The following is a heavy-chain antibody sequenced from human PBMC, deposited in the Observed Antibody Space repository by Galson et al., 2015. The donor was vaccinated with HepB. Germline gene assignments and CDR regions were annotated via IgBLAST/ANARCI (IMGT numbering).Heavy chain of an antibody. J-gene: IGHJ4*02. D-gene: IGHD1-26*01. CDR3: AGVGSYYVFDY. CDR1: GGSISRYY. V-gene: IGHV4-59*04. Sequence: TLSLTCTVSGGSISRYYWSWIRQPPGRGLEWIGYIYYSGSTYYNPSLKSRVTMSVDTSKNQFSLKLSSVTAADTAVYYCAGVGSYYVFDYWGQGTLVTVSS. CDR2: IYYSGST.